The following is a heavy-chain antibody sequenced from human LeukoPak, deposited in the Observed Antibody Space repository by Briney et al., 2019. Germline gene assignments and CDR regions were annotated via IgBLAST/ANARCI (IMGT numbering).Heavy chain of an antibody. D-gene: IGHD6-19*01. CDR3: AKPISGGLAVTADWFHP. Sequence: GGSLRLSCTASGFAFSVYAMSWLRQPPGKGLEWVSTINANSGTTSYAASVGGRFTISRDNSKNTLYLQLNTLRADDTATYYCAKPISGGLAVTADWFHPWGQGTLVVVSS. CDR1: GFAFSVYA. J-gene: IGHJ5*01. V-gene: IGHV3-23*01. CDR2: INANSGTT.